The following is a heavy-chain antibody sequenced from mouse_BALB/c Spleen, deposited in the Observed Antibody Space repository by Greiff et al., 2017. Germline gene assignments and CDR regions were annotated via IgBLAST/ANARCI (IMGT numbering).Heavy chain of an antibody. V-gene: IGHV14-4*02. Sequence: VQLQQSGAELVRSGASVKLSCTASGFNIKDYYMHWVKQRPEQGLEWIGWIDPENGDTEYAPKFQGKATMTADTSSNTAYLQLSSLTSEDTAVYYCKTTSYAMDYWGQGTSVTVSS. CDR1: GFNIKDYY. J-gene: IGHJ4*01. CDR2: IDPENGDT. CDR3: KTTSYAMDY.